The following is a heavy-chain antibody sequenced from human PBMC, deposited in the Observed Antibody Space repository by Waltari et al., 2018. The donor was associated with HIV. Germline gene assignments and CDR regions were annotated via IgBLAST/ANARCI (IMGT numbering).Heavy chain of an antibody. D-gene: IGHD5-12*01. V-gene: IGHV1-18*01. Sequence: QVQLVQSGAEVKKPGASVKVSCTASGYTFTSYGISWVRQPPGQGLEWLGWISTYNENKKDAQKLHGRVTMTTDTSTSTADMERRSLRSDDTAVYYCARVVDAFDIWGQGTMVTVSS. CDR3: ARVVDAFDI. CDR1: GYTFTSYG. CDR2: ISTYNENK. J-gene: IGHJ3*02.